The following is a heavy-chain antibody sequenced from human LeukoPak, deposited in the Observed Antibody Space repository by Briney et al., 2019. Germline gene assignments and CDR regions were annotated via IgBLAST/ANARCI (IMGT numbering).Heavy chain of an antibody. J-gene: IGHJ4*02. CDR2: ISIYNGNT. Sequence: ASVKVSCKAAGYTFTSYGISWVRQAPGQGLEWMGCISIYNGNTNYAQKLQGRVTMTADTSTSTAYMELRSLRSDDTAVYYCARTNGWKILDFWGQGTLVTVSS. V-gene: IGHV1-18*01. D-gene: IGHD2-8*01. CDR1: GYTFTSYG. CDR3: ARTNGWKILDF.